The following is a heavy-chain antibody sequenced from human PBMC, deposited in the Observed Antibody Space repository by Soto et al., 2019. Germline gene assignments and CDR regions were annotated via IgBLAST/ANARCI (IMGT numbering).Heavy chain of an antibody. D-gene: IGHD3-10*01. CDR2: ISAYNGNT. V-gene: IGHV1-18*01. Sequence: GASVKVSCKASGYTFTSYGISWVRQAPGQGLEWMGWISAYNGNTNYAQKLQGRVTMTTDTSTSTAYMELRSLRSDDTAVYYCARDRGITMVRGDPGYWGQGTLVTVSS. CDR1: GYTFTSYG. CDR3: ARDRGITMVRGDPGY. J-gene: IGHJ4*02.